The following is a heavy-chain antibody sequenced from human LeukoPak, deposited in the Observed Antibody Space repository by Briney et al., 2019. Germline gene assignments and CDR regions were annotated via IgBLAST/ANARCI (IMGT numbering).Heavy chain of an antibody. CDR3: ARGLAGGDY. D-gene: IGHD6-19*01. CDR1: GFSLSIYS. Sequence: SGGSLRLSCAVSGFSLSIYSMNWVRQAPGKGLEWVSTITGSGGYIYYEDSVKGRLTISRDNAENSLYLQMNSPRVEDTAVYYCARGLAGGDYWGQGTRVTVSS. J-gene: IGHJ4*02. CDR2: ITGSGGYI. V-gene: IGHV3-21*01.